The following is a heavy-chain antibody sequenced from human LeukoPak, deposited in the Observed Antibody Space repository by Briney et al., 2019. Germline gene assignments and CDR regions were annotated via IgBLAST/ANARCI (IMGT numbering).Heavy chain of an antibody. CDR3: AKEEAADGDAFDI. J-gene: IGHJ3*02. Sequence: SGGSLRLSCAASGFTFSSYGMHCVRQAPGKGLDRVTVISYDGSNEYFADSVKGRFTISRDNSKNTLYLQMSSLRAEDTAVYYCAKEEAADGDAFDIWGQGTMVTVSS. D-gene: IGHD6-13*01. CDR1: GFTFSSYG. V-gene: IGHV3-30*18. CDR2: ISYDGSNE.